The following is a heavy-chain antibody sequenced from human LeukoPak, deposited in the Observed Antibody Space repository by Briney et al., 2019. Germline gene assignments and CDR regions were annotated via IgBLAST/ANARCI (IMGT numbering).Heavy chain of an antibody. V-gene: IGHV3-21*01. CDR1: GFTFSSYS. Sequence: PGGALRLSCAASGFTFSSYSMNWVRQAPGKGLEWVSSISSSSYIYYADSVKGRFTISRDNAKNSLYLQMNSLRAEDTAVYYCARASLEQQQVPLPTDYYYYGMDVWGQGTTVTVSS. CDR3: ARASLEQQQVPLPTDYYYYGMDV. CDR2: ISSSSYI. D-gene: IGHD6-13*01. J-gene: IGHJ6*02.